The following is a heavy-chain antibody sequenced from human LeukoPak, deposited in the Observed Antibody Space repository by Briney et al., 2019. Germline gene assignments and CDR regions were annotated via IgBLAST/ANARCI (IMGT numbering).Heavy chain of an antibody. CDR1: GLPFSSYA. V-gene: IGHV3-23*01. CDR2: NSGSGGST. CDR3: AKGGAARYSYGYPDYYYYGMDV. Sequence: GGSLRLSCAASGLPFSSYAMSWVRQAPGKGLEWVSANSGSGGSTYYADSVKGRFTISRDNSKNTLYLQMNSMRAEDTAVYYCAKGGAARYSYGYPDYYYYGMDVWGQGTTVTVSS. D-gene: IGHD5-18*01. J-gene: IGHJ6*02.